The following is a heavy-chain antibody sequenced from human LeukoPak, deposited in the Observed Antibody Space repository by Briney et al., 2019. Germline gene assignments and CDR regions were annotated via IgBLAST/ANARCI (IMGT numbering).Heavy chain of an antibody. Sequence: GGSLRLSCAASGFTFSDHDMDWVRQAPGKWLQWVGRSRNTASIYTTKYAASVKGRFTISRDNSQNTLYVQMNSLRAEDTAVYYCAREHQGISIFGVVDYWGQGTLVTVSS. CDR3: AREHQGISIFGVVDY. CDR2: SRNTASIYTT. CDR1: GFTFSDHD. J-gene: IGHJ4*02. V-gene: IGHV3-72*01. D-gene: IGHD3-3*01.